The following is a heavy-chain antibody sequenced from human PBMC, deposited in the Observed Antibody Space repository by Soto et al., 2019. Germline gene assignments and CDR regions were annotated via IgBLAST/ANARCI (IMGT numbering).Heavy chain of an antibody. J-gene: IGHJ4*02. CDR2: INSDGSTT. V-gene: IGHV3-74*01. D-gene: IGHD6-19*01. Sequence: EVQLVESGGGLVQPGGSLRLSCAASEFTFSNYWMYWVRQAPGKGLVWVSRINSDGSTTSYADSVKGRFTISRDNAKNTLCLQMNSLRVEDTAVYYCARSPSSGWYYFDYWGQGTLVTVSS. CDR3: ARSPSSGWYYFDY. CDR1: EFTFSNYW.